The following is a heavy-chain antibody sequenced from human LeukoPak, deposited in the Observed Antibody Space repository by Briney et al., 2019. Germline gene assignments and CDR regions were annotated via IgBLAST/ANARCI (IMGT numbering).Heavy chain of an antibody. V-gene: IGHV5-51*01. J-gene: IGHJ4*02. CDR2: IYPGDSDT. CDR3: ARQRPYYYDSSGYQLYYFDY. Sequence: GESLKISCQGSGSSFTSYWIGWVRQLPGKGLEWMGIIYPGDSDTRYSPSFQGQVTISADKSISTAYLQWSSLKASDTAMYYCARQRPYYYDSSGYQLYYFDYWGQGTLVTVSS. D-gene: IGHD3-22*01. CDR1: GSSFTSYW.